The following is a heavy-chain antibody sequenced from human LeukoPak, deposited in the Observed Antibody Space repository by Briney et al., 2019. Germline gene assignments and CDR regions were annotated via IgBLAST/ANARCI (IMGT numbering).Heavy chain of an antibody. J-gene: IGHJ4*02. D-gene: IGHD3-3*01. V-gene: IGHV3-74*01. CDR1: GFTFGNYW. Sequence: SGGSLRLSCAASGFTFGNYWMHWVRQAPGKGLVWVSRIHSDGSSPIYADSVKGRFTISRDNAKSSLYLQMNPLRAEDTAVYYCARISSVDFWSPFDYWGQGTLVTISS. CDR2: IHSDGSSP. CDR3: ARISSVDFWSPFDY.